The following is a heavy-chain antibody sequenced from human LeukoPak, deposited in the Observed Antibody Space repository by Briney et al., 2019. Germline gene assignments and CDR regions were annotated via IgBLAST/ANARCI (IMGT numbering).Heavy chain of an antibody. Sequence: GGSLRLSCAASGFTFSNYWMHWVRQAPGKGLVWVSRINTDGSTTDYADSVKGRFTISRDNAKNTLYLQMNSLRADDTAVYYCVRIYCSSTTCHLWGQGTLVTVSS. V-gene: IGHV3-74*01. CDR1: GFTFSNYW. J-gene: IGHJ4*02. CDR3: VRIYCSSTTCHL. D-gene: IGHD2-2*01. CDR2: INTDGSTT.